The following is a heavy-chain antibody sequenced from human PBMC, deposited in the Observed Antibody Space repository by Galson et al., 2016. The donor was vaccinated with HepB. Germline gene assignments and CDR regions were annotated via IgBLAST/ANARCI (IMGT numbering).Heavy chain of an antibody. J-gene: IGHJ3*02. V-gene: IGHV4-61*01. CDR1: GGSVNSGTYY. CDR3: ARGTVRGVVRGGMNI. D-gene: IGHD3-10*01. Sequence: SETLSLTCIVSGGSVNSGTYYWTWIRQPPGKGLECIGYLYYTGTTKNNPSLKSRVTISLDASRNQISLNLTSVTAADTAIYFCARGTVRGVVRGGMNIWGQGTMVTVSS. CDR2: LYYTGTT.